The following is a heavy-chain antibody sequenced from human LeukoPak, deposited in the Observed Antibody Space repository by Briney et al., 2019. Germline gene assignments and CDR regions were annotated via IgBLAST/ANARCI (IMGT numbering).Heavy chain of an antibody. Sequence: GGSLRLSCAASGFTFSSYAMSWVRQAPGKGLVCISVIYSGGSTDYADSVKGRLTISRDNSKNTLYLQMNSLRADDTAVYYCARGSKSYGDYIRSRIHYFDYWGQGTLVTVSS. J-gene: IGHJ4*02. D-gene: IGHD4-17*01. CDR1: GFTFSSYA. CDR3: ARGSKSYGDYIRSRIHYFDY. V-gene: IGHV3-66*02. CDR2: IYSGGST.